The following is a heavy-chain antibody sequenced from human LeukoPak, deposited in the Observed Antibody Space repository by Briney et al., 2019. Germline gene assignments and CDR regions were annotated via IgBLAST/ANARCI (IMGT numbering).Heavy chain of an antibody. CDR2: INHSGST. Sequence: PSETLSLTCAVYGGSFSGYYWSWIRQPPGKGLEWIGEINHSGSTNYNPSLKSRVTISVDTSKNQFSLKLSSVTAADTAVYYCARGGKRGYSYGSLYYFDYWGQGTLVTVSS. CDR3: ARGGKRGYSYGSLYYFDY. J-gene: IGHJ4*02. CDR1: GGSFSGYY. D-gene: IGHD5-18*01. V-gene: IGHV4-34*01.